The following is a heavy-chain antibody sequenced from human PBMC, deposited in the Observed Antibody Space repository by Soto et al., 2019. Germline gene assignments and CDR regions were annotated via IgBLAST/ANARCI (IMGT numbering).Heavy chain of an antibody. D-gene: IGHD1-26*01. Sequence: QVQLVQSGAEVRKPGASVKVSCKASGYTFTDYYMHWVRQAPGQGLEWTGWINPKTGGTNYVQKFQGRVTMTRDTSITTAYMELSRLRSDDTAVYYCARDVVGSDYFDSWGQGTLVTVSS. CDR1: GYTFTDYY. J-gene: IGHJ4*02. CDR2: INPKTGGT. CDR3: ARDVVGSDYFDS. V-gene: IGHV1-2*02.